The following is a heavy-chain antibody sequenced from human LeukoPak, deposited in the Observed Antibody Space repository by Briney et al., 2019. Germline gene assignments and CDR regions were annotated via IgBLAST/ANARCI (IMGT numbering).Heavy chain of an antibody. J-gene: IGHJ4*02. CDR1: GGSISSYY. CDR2: IYTSGST. Sequence: KTSETLSLTCTVSGGSISSYYWSWIRQPPGKGLEWIGYIYTSGSTNYNPSLKSRVTISVDTSKNQFSLKLSSVTAADTAVYYCARVGSGYSFDYWGQGTLVTVSS. CDR3: ARVGSGYSFDY. D-gene: IGHD3-22*01. V-gene: IGHV4-4*09.